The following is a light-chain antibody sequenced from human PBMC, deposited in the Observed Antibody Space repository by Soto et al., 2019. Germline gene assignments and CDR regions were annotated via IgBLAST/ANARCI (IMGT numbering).Light chain of an antibody. V-gene: IGKV4-1*01. CDR2: WAS. J-gene: IGKJ1*01. CDR1: QSVLYSSNNKNY. Sequence: DIVMTQSPDSLAVSLGERATINCKSSQSVLYSSNNKNYLAWYQQKPGQPPKLLIYWASTRESGVPDRFSGSGSGTDFPLTISSLQAEDVAVYYGQQYYSTPLTFGQGTKVEIK. CDR3: QQYYSTPLT.